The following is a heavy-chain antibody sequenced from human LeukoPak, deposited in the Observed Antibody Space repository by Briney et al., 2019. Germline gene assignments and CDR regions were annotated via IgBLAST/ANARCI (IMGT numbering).Heavy chain of an antibody. CDR3: VKHDRGSEY. CDR2: IRTDETDK. D-gene: IGHD3-9*01. Sequence: GGSLRLSCAVSGFIFSTYGMHWVRQAPGKGLEWVAYIRTDETDKYYAGSVKGRFTISRDNSKNTLYLQMNSLRAEDTAVYYCVKHDRGSEYWGPGTLWTLSS. CDR1: GFIFSTYG. J-gene: IGHJ4*02. V-gene: IGHV3-30*02.